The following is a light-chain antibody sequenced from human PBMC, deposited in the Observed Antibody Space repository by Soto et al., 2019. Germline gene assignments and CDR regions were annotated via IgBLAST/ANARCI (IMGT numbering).Light chain of an antibody. CDR3: QQYNNWPLT. J-gene: IGKJ4*01. Sequence: EIVMTQSPATLSVSPGERAILSCRASQSVRNNLAWYQQKPGQAPRLLIYGSSTRATAIPARFSGSGSGTEFTLTISSLQSEDFAVYYCQQYNNWPLTFGGGTQVEIK. CDR2: GSS. V-gene: IGKV3-15*01. CDR1: QSVRNN.